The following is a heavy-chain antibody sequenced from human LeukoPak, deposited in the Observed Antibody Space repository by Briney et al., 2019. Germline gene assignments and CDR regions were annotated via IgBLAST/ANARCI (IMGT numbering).Heavy chain of an antibody. V-gene: IGHV4-30-2*01. CDR1: GGSISSGGYS. J-gene: IGHJ4*02. Sequence: PSQTLSLTCAVSGGSISSGGYSWSWIRQPPGKGLEWIGYIYHSGSTYYNPSLESRVTISVDRSKNQFSLKLSSVTAADTAVYYCARDLGYSSGWGYFDYWGQGTLVTVSS. CDR3: ARDLGYSSGWGYFDY. D-gene: IGHD6-19*01. CDR2: IYHSGST.